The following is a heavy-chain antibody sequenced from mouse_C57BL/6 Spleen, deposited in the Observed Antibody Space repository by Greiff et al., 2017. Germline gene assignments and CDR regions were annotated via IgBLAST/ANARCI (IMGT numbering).Heavy chain of an antibody. V-gene: IGHV2-2*01. J-gene: IGHJ2*01. CDR3: ARNDYEVGAYFDY. CDR2: IWSGGST. CDR1: GFSLTSYG. Sequence: VKLQESGPGLVQPSQSLSITCTVSGFSLTSYGVHWVRQSPGKGLEWLGVIWSGGSTDYNAAFISRLSISKDNSKSQVFFKMNRLQADDTAIYYCARNDYEVGAYFDYWGQGTTLTVSS. D-gene: IGHD2-4*01.